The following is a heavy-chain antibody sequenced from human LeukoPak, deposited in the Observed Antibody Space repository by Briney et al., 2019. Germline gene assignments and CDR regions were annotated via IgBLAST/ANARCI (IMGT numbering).Heavy chain of an antibody. V-gene: IGHV3-23*01. CDR2: ISGSGGST. Sequence: GGSLRLSCAASGFTFSSYAMSWVRQAPGKGLEWVSAISGSGGSTYYADSVKGRLTISRDNSKNTLYLQMNSLRAEDTAVYYCAKDLLNYYDSSGYYGTTNFDYWGQGTLVTVSS. J-gene: IGHJ4*02. D-gene: IGHD3-22*01. CDR3: AKDLLNYYDSSGYYGTTNFDY. CDR1: GFTFSSYA.